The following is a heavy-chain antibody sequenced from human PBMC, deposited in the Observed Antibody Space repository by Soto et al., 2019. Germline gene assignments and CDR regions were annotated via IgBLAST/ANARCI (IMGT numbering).Heavy chain of an antibody. Sequence: GGSLRLSCAASGFTFSSYGMHWVRQAPGKGLEWVAVISYDGSNKYYADSVKGRFTISRDNSKNTLYLQMNSLRAEDTAVYYCANAFSYYYIGSGDSHDAFDIWGQGTMVTVSS. V-gene: IGHV3-30*18. D-gene: IGHD3-22*01. J-gene: IGHJ3*02. CDR1: GFTFSSYG. CDR3: ANAFSYYYIGSGDSHDAFDI. CDR2: ISYDGSNK.